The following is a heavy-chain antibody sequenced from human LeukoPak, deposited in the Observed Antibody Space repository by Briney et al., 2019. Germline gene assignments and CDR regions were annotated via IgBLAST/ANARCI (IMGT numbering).Heavy chain of an antibody. CDR3: ARVYYYDSSGYY. J-gene: IGHJ4*02. V-gene: IGHV3-30*02. D-gene: IGHD3-22*01. CDR1: GFTFSSYG. CDR2: IRYDGSNK. Sequence: GGSLRLSCAASGFTFSSYGMHWVRQAPGKGLEWVAFIRYDGSNKYYADSVKGRFTISRDNSKNTLYLQMNSLRAEDTAVYYCARVYYYDSSGYYWGQGTLVTVSS.